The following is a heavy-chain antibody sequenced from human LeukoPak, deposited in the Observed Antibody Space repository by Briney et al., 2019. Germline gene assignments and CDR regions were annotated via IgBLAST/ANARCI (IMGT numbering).Heavy chain of an antibody. V-gene: IGHV4-38-2*02. Sequence: PSETLSLTCTVSGYSISSGYYWGWIRQPPGKGLEWIGSIYHSRSTYYNPSLKSRVTISVDTSKNQFSLKLSSVTAADTAVYYCARDLSSSWYSPGDYWGQGTLVTVSS. CDR3: ARDLSSSWYSPGDY. CDR1: GYSISSGYY. J-gene: IGHJ4*02. CDR2: IYHSRST. D-gene: IGHD6-13*01.